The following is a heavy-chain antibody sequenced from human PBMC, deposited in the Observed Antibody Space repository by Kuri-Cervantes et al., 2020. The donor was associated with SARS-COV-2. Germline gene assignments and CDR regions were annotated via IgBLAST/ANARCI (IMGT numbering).Heavy chain of an antibody. J-gene: IGHJ6*04. CDR3: ARAMTTVTMYFLDV. V-gene: IGHV3-66*01. CDR1: GFTFSDYY. Sequence: GESLKISCVASGFTFSDYYMSWVRQAPGKGLEWVSVIYSGGSTYYADSVKGRFTISRDNSKNTLYLQMNSLRAEDTAVYYCARAMTTVTMYFLDVWGKGTTVTVSS. D-gene: IGHD4-11*01. CDR2: IYSGGST.